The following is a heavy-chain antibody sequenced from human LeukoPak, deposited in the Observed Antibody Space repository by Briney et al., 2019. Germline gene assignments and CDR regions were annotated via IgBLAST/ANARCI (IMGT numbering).Heavy chain of an antibody. D-gene: IGHD3-22*01. CDR2: ISSSGSTI. CDR3: ARESETTYYYDSSGYSPPDY. V-gene: IGHV3-11*01. Sequence: GGSLRLSCAASGFTFSDYYMSWIRQAPGKGLEWVSYISSSGSTIYYADSVKGRFTISRDNAKNSLYLQMNSLRAEDTAVYYCARESETTYYYDSSGYSPPDYWGQGILVTVSS. CDR1: GFTFSDYY. J-gene: IGHJ4*02.